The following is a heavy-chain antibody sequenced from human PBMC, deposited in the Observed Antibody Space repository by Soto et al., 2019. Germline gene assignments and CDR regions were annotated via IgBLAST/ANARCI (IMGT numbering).Heavy chain of an antibody. V-gene: IGHV3-30*03. Sequence: QVQLVESGGGVVQAGGSLGLSCTASGFTFSTYGMPWGRQAPGKGPEWVAVMSHDGSHKAFMDSVKGRFIISRDNSKNTLYLQMNSLRPDDTAVYYCARLPRSGWDHYYYGMNVWGLGTTVIVSS. CDR1: GFTFSTYG. D-gene: IGHD6-19*01. CDR2: MSHDGSHK. J-gene: IGHJ6*02. CDR3: ARLPRSGWDHYYYGMNV.